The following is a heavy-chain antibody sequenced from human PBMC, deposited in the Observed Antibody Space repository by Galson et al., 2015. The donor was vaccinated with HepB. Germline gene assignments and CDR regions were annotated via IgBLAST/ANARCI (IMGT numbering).Heavy chain of an antibody. CDR1: GFTFSSYA. J-gene: IGHJ4*02. CDR2: ISCDGSNK. V-gene: IGHV3-30-3*01. D-gene: IGHD3-10*01. Sequence: SLRLSCAASGFTFSSYAMHWVRQAPGKGLEWVAVISCDGSNKYYADSVKGRFTISRDNSKNTLYLQMNSLRAEDTAVYYCARSRTVRGVINGWGQGTLVTVSS. CDR3: ARSRTVRGVING.